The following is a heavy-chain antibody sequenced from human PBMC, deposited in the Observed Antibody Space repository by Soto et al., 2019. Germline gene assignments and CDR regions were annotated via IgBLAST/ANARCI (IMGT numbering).Heavy chain of an antibody. V-gene: IGHV4-39*01. CDR1: GGSINSSSYF. CDR2: IYYSGST. J-gene: IGHJ5*02. D-gene: IGHD6-19*01. CDR3: ARQYSSGSRNWFDP. Sequence: SETLSLTCSVSGGSINSSSYFWGWVRQPPGKGLEWIGSIYYSGSTYYNPSLRSRVTISVDTSKNQFSLKLSSVTAADTAVFYCARQYSSGSRNWFDPWGQGTLVTVSS.